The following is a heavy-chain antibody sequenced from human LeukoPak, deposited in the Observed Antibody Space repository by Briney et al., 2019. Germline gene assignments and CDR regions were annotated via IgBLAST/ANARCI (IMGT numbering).Heavy chain of an antibody. CDR1: GFSFSNHW. V-gene: IGHV3-7*01. CDR3: AKVSVVLPAALYGMDV. Sequence: GGSLRLSCAASGFSFSNHWMTWVRQAPGKGLEWVANVKPDGSDKYYVDSVRGRFTISRDNAKNSLYLQMNSLRAEDTAVYYCAKVSVVLPAALYGMDVWGQGTTVTVS. CDR2: VKPDGSDK. J-gene: IGHJ6*02. D-gene: IGHD2-2*01.